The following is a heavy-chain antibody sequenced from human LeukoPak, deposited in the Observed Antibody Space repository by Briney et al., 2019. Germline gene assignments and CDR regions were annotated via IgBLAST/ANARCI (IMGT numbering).Heavy chain of an antibody. Sequence: ASVKVSCKASGYTVTSYGISGVRQAPGQGLVWMGWISAYNGNTNYAQKLQGRVTMTTDTSTSTGYMELRSLRSDDTAVYYCARVLADRGAFDIWGQGTMVTVSS. CDR1: GYTVTSYG. CDR3: ARVLADRGAFDI. D-gene: IGHD2-15*01. V-gene: IGHV1-18*04. CDR2: ISAYNGNT. J-gene: IGHJ3*02.